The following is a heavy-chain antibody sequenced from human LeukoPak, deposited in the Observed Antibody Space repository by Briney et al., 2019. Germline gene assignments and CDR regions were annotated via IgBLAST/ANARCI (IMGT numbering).Heavy chain of an antibody. V-gene: IGHV1-8*01. CDR3: ARDRRSSSSPTFDY. CDR2: MNPNSGNT. CDR1: GYTFTSYD. J-gene: IGHJ4*02. D-gene: IGHD6-6*01. Sequence: AASVKVSCKASGYTFTSYDINWVRQATGQGLEWMGWMNPNSGNTGYAQKFQGRVTMTRNTSTSTAYMELSSLRSEDTAVYYCARDRRSSSSPTFDYWGQGTLVTVSS.